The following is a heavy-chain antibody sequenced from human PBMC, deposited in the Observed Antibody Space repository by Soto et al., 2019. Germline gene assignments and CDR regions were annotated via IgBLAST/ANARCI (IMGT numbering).Heavy chain of an antibody. CDR3: ARLELEVSSVFFDY. Sequence: PSETLSLTCTVSGDSVSSGTYYWAWIRQTPGKGLEWIGTIYYSTNTYSNPSLKSPVTISLDTSKNQFSLKLSSVTAAYTAVYYYARLELEVSSVFFDYWGQGILVTVSS. D-gene: IGHD3-3*01. CDR1: GDSVSSGTYY. J-gene: IGHJ4*03. CDR2: IYYSTNT. V-gene: IGHV4-39*01.